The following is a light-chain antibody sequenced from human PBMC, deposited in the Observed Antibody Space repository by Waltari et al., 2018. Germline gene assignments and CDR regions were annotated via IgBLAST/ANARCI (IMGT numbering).Light chain of an antibody. CDR3: CSYAGSYTLYV. CDR2: DVS. V-gene: IGLV2-11*02. CDR1: SSYVGWYNY. Sequence: QSALTQPRSVSGSPGTSVTISCTGTSSYVGWYNYVSWYQQHPGKAPKLMIYDVSKRPSGVPDRFSGSKSGNTASLTISGLQAEDEADYYCCSYAGSYTLYVFGTGTKVTVL. J-gene: IGLJ1*01.